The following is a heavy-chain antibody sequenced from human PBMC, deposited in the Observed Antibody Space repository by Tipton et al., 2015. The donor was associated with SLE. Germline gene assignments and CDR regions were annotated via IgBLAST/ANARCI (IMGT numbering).Heavy chain of an antibody. CDR1: GFTFSSYA. Sequence: SLRLSCAASGFTFSSYAMSWVRQAPGKGLEWVSGISGSGGSTYYADSVKGRFTISRDNSKNTLYLQMNSLRAEDTAVYYCARDRGYSYGQFDYWGQGTLVTVSS. V-gene: IGHV3-23*01. CDR3: ARDRGYSYGQFDY. CDR2: ISGSGGST. D-gene: IGHD5-18*01. J-gene: IGHJ4*02.